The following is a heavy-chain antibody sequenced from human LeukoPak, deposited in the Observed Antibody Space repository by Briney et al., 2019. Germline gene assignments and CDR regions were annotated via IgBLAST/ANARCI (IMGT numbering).Heavy chain of an antibody. J-gene: IGHJ3*02. CDR2: INWNGGST. V-gene: IGHV3-20*01. CDR3: AREPVVAASAFDI. Sequence: GGSLRLSCAASGFTFSTYSMNWVRQAPGKGLEWVSGINWNGGSTGYADSVKGRFTISRDNAKNSLYLQMNSLRAEDTALYHCAREPVVAASAFDIWGQGTMVTVSS. D-gene: IGHD2-15*01. CDR1: GFTFSTYS.